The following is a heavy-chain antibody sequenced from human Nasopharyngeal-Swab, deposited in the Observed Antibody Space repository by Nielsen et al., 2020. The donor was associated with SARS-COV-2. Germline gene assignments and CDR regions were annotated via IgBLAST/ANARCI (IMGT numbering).Heavy chain of an antibody. Sequence: GSLRLSCTVSGGSISSSSYYWGWIRQPPGKGREWIGSIYYSGSTYYNPSIKSRVTISVDTSKNQFSLTLISVTAADTAVYYCPRDRGRGGICNYYYYYIDVWGKGTTVTVSS. CDR2: IYYSGST. V-gene: IGHV4-39*07. CDR3: PRDRGRGGICNYYYYYIDV. D-gene: IGHD3-10*01. CDR1: GGSISSSSYY. J-gene: IGHJ6*03.